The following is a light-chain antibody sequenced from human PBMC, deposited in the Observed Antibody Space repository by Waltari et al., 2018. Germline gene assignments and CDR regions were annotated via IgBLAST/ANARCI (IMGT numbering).Light chain of an antibody. CDR1: SLRTYS. CDR3: HSRDTSSTRF. J-gene: IGLJ2*01. Sequence: SSDLTQDPAVSVALGQTVRITCQGDSLRTYSPSWYQQSPGHAPILVLYGQTDRPSGIPDRFSGSTSGNTASLTITGAQAEDEADYYCHSRDTSSTRFFGGGTRLTV. V-gene: IGLV3-19*01. CDR2: GQT.